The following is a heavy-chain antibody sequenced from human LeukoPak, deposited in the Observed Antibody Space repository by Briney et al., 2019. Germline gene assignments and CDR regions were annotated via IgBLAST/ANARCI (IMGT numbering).Heavy chain of an antibody. J-gene: IGHJ4*02. CDR1: GFTFKTYS. CDR2: ITPTSSKTHI. Sequence: PGGSLRLSCAASGFTFKTYSMNWVRQAPGKGLEWVSSITPTSSKTHIYYADSVKGRFTISRDNAKNSLYLQMNSLRAEDTAVYYCATLGYSGYDLGDYFDYWGQGTLVTVSS. V-gene: IGHV3-21*01. D-gene: IGHD5-12*01. CDR3: ATLGYSGYDLGDYFDY.